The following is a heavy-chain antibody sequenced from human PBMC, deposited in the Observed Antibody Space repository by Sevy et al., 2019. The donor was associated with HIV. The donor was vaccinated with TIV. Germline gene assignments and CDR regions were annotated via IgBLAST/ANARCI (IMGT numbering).Heavy chain of an antibody. CDR1: GGSFSGYY. CDR2: INHSGST. D-gene: IGHD6-13*01. CDR3: AGAVHSSSWYPGIYYYYGMDV. J-gene: IGHJ6*02. V-gene: IGHV4-34*01. Sequence: SETLSLTCAVYGGSFSGYYWSWIRQPPGKGLEWIGEINHSGSTNYNPSPKSRLTISVDTSKNQFSLKLSSVTTADTAVYYCAGAVHSSSWYPGIYYYYGMDVWGQGTTVTVSS.